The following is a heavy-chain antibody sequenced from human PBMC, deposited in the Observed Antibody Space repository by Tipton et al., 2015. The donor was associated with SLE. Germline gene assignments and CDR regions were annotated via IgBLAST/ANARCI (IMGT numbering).Heavy chain of an antibody. D-gene: IGHD1-7*01. CDR3: ARDSRTTAAAFDI. Sequence: LRLSCTVSGGSINSGDFYWSWIRQPPGKGLEWIGYIYYSGSTYYNPSLKSRVTISVDTSKNQFSLKLSSVTAADTAVYYCARDSRTTAAAFDIWGQGTMVTVSS. J-gene: IGHJ3*02. V-gene: IGHV4-30-4*01. CDR1: GGSINSGDFY. CDR2: IYYSGST.